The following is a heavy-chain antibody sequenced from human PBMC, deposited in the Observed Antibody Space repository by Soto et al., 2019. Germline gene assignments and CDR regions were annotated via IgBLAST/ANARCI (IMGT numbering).Heavy chain of an antibody. CDR2: ISYDGNVA. D-gene: IGHD1-1*01. CDR1: GFTFSSYG. J-gene: IGHJ4*02. V-gene: IGHV3-30*18. Sequence: QVQLVESGGGVVQPGRSLRLSCPASGFTFSSYGMHWVRQAPGKGLEWVTVISYDGNVAYYADSVKGRFTISRDNSKNTLYLQMNSLRTEDTAMYYCAKEGPITNWYFDYWGQGTPVTVSS. CDR3: AKEGPITNWYFDY.